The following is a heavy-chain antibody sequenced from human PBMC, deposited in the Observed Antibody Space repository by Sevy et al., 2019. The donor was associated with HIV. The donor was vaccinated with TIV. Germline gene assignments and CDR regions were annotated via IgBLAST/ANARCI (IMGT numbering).Heavy chain of an antibody. V-gene: IGHV1-18*01. CDR1: GYTFTSYG. CDR3: AKTYCSGGSCYSSDAFDI. CDR2: ISAYNGNT. Sequence: ASVKVSCKASGYTFTSYGISWVRQAPGQGLEWMGWISAYNGNTNYAQKLQGRVTMTTDTSTSTAYMEPRSLRSDDTAVYYCAKTYCSGGSCYSSDAFDIWGQGTMVTVSS. D-gene: IGHD2-15*01. J-gene: IGHJ3*02.